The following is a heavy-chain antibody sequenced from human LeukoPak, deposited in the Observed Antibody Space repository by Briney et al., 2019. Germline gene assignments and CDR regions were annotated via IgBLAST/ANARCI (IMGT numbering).Heavy chain of an antibody. CDR3: AREGSSSSYYFDY. CDR1: GYSFTSYY. CDR2: INPSGGST. D-gene: IGHD6-13*01. Sequence: PLATLKVSCKASGYSFTSYYMHWVRHAPGQGLEWIGIINPSGGSTSYAQKFQGRVTMTRDTSISTAYMELSRLRSDDTAVYYCAREGSSSSYYFDYWGQGTLVTVSS. J-gene: IGHJ4*02. V-gene: IGHV1-46*01.